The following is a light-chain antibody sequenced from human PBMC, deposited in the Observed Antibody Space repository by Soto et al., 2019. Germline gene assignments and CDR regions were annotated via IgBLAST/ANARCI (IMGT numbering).Light chain of an antibody. CDR1: QSVSSSY. V-gene: IGKV3-20*01. J-gene: IGKJ4*01. Sequence: EIVLTQSPGTLSLSPGERATLSCRASQSVSSSYLAWYQQKPGQAPRLLIYGASIRAPGIPDRFSGSGCGTDFTLTIRRLEPEDFAVYYCQQYGNSLLTFGGGTKVEIK. CDR2: GAS. CDR3: QQYGNSLLT.